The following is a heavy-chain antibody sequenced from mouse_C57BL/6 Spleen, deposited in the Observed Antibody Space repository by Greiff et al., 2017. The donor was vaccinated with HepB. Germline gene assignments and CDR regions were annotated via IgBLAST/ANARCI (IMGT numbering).Heavy chain of an antibody. D-gene: IGHD2-3*01. CDR2: IRNKANNHAT. Sequence: EVKLVESGGGLVQPGGSMKLSCAASGFTFSDAWMDWVRQSPEKGLEWVAEIRNKANNHATYYAESVKGRFTISRDDSKSSVYLQMNSLRAEDTGIYYCTPPLYDGYYNGAMDYWGQGTSVTVSS. J-gene: IGHJ4*01. CDR3: TPPLYDGYYNGAMDY. V-gene: IGHV6-6*01. CDR1: GFTFSDAW.